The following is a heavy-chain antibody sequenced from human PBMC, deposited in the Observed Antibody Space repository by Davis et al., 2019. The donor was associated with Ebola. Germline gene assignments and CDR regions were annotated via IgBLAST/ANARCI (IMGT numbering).Heavy chain of an antibody. D-gene: IGHD2/OR15-2a*01. V-gene: IGHV1-46*01. J-gene: IGHJ6*02. CDR2: INPSGGGT. CDR1: GYTFTTYY. Sequence: ASVKVSCKASGYTFTTYYMNWVRQAPGQGLEWMGIINPSGGGTGYAQKFQGRVSMTRDTSTSTVYMELSSLTSEDTALYYCATDLSTYTYGSYSYGMDVWGQGTTVIVSS. CDR3: ATDLSTYTYGSYSYGMDV.